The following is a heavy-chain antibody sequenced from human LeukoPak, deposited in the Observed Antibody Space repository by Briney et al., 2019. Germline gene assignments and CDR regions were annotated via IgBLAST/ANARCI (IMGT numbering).Heavy chain of an antibody. CDR2: IIPILGIA. CDR3: ASDVVTSYFDP. Sequence: SVKVSCRASGGTFSSYAISWVRQAPGQGLEWMGRIIPILGIANYAQKFQGRVTITADKSTSTAYMELSSLRSEDTAVYYCASDVVTSYFDPWGQGTLVTVSS. V-gene: IGHV1-69*04. J-gene: IGHJ5*02. CDR1: GGTFSSYA. D-gene: IGHD4-23*01.